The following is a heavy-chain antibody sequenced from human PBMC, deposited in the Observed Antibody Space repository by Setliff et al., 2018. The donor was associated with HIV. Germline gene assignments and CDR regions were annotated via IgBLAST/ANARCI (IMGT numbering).Heavy chain of an antibody. J-gene: IGHJ4*02. Sequence: ASVKVSCKASGYTFTSYGINWVRQAPGQGLEWMGWISAYNGKVGYAQQLQGRVTLTIDTSTSTAYMELRSLKSDDTAVYYCVRDLPSHSSGWIPFDYWGQGTLVTVSS. V-gene: IGHV1-18*01. CDR3: VRDLPSHSSGWIPFDY. D-gene: IGHD6-19*01. CDR2: ISAYNGKV. CDR1: GYTFTSYG.